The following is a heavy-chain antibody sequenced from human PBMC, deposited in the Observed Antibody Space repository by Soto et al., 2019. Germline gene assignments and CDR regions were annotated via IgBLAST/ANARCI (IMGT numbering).Heavy chain of an antibody. J-gene: IGHJ6*03. CDR1: GYTFTCYG. V-gene: IGHV1-18*01. Sequence: QVQLVQSGAEVKKPGASVKVSCKASGYTFTCYGISWVRQAPGQGLEWMGWISAYNGNTNYAQKLQGRVTMTTDTSTSKAYMELRSLRSDDTAVYYCARGSYDFWSGYPRYYYYMDVWGKGTTVTVSS. D-gene: IGHD3-3*01. CDR2: ISAYNGNT. CDR3: ARGSYDFWSGYPRYYYYMDV.